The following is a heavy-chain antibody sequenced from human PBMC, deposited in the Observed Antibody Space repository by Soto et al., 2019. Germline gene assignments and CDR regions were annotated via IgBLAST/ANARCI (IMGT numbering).Heavy chain of an antibody. D-gene: IGHD3-10*01. Sequence: PGGSLRLSCAASGFTVSSNYMIWVRQAPGKGLEWVSVIYSDGSTYYADSVKGRFTISRDNSKNMLYLQMNSLRAEDTAVYYCARDRSGSSGYYGMDVWGQGTTVPVSS. CDR2: IYSDGST. J-gene: IGHJ6*02. CDR1: GFTVSSNY. CDR3: ARDRSGSSGYYGMDV. V-gene: IGHV3-53*01.